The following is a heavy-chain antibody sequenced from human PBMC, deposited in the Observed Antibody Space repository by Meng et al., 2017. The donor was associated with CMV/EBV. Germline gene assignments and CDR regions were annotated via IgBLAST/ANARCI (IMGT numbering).Heavy chain of an antibody. CDR2: INHSGST. J-gene: IGHJ6*02. CDR3: ARGLLGRMSYGMDV. D-gene: IGHD2-8*02. CDR1: GGSFSGYY. Sequence: SETLSLTCAVYGGSFSGYYWSWIRQPPGKGLEWTGEINHSGSTNYNPSLKSRVTISVDTSKNQFSLKLSSVTAADTAVYYCARGLLGRMSYGMDVWGQGTTVTVSS. V-gene: IGHV4-34*01.